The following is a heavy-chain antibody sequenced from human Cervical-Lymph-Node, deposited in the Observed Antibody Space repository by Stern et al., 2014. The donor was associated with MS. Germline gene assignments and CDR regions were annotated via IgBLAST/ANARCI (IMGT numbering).Heavy chain of an antibody. J-gene: IGHJ4*02. CDR1: GFSFRSYG. D-gene: IGHD2-15*01. CDR3: ARQYCSGGGCSSRQGSDY. V-gene: IGHV3-30*03. Sequence: QMQLVQSGGGVVQPGRSLRLSCAASGFSFRSYGLHWVRQAPGKGLEWVAVISYDGKNKFYADSVRGRFTISRDNSKNTLFLQMDSLRTDDTALYYCARQYCSGGGCSSRQGSDYWGQGTLVTVSS. CDR2: ISYDGKNK.